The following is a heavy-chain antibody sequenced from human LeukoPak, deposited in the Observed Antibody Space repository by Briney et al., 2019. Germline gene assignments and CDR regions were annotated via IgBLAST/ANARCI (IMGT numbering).Heavy chain of an antibody. CDR2: INPNSGGT. CDR3: ARATREIRYFDWSDAFEI. CDR1: GYTFTGYY. V-gene: IGHV1-2*02. D-gene: IGHD3-9*01. J-gene: IGHJ3*02. Sequence: ASVKVSCKASGYTFTGYYMHWVRQAPGQGLEWMGWINPNSGGTNYAQKFQGRVTLTRDASISTAYMELSRLRSDDTAVYYCARATREIRYFDWSDAFEIWGQGTMVTVSS.